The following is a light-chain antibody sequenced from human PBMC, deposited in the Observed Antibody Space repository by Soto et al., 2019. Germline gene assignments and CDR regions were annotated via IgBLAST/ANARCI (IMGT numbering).Light chain of an antibody. V-gene: IGLV2-14*01. J-gene: IGLJ2*01. CDR2: EVS. CDR1: SNDIGYYDY. CDR3: SSYICSGTL. Sequence: QSALTRRASVSGSPGQSITISCSGTSNDIGYYDYVSWYQQHPGKAPKLIIYEVSNRPSGVSNRFSGSKSGNMASLTISGLQAEDEAYYYCSSYICSGTLFGGGTKLTVL.